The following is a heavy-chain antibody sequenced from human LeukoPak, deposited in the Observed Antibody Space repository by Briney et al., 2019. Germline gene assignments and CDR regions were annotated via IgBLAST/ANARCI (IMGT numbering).Heavy chain of an antibody. D-gene: IGHD6-13*01. Sequence: GGSPRLSCVASGFAFSTYWMTWVRQTPGKGLEWVALITPDGTNQYYVDSMKGRFTISRDNAQNSLYLQLNSLRADDTAVYYCVRDDGYRSVDYWGQGTLVTVSS. J-gene: IGHJ4*02. CDR2: ITPDGTNQ. CDR3: VRDDGYRSVDY. CDR1: GFAFSTYW. V-gene: IGHV3-7*03.